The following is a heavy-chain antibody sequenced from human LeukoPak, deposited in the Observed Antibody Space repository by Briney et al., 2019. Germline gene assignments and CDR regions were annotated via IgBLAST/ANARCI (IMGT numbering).Heavy chain of an antibody. J-gene: IGHJ4*02. CDR3: AREWRDTAMVDY. Sequence: SQTLSLTCTVSGGSISSGDYYWSWIRQPPGKGLEWIGYIYYSGSTYYNPSLKSRVTISVDTSKNQFSLKLSSVTAADTAVYYCAREWRDTAMVDYWGQGTLVTVSS. CDR1: GGSISSGDYY. D-gene: IGHD5-18*01. V-gene: IGHV4-30-4*01. CDR2: IYYSGST.